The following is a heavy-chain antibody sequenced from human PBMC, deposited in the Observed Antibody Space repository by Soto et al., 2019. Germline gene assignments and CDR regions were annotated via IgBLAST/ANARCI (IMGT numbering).Heavy chain of an antibody. CDR3: AKDPPWTVGPLAMDV. D-gene: IGHD2-2*01. J-gene: IGHJ6*02. CDR2: FSGSGGNI. V-gene: IGHV3-23*01. CDR1: GCTFSTHA. Sequence: GGSLRLSCVASGCTFSTHAMSWVRQAQGKGLEWVSTFSGSGGNIYYAESVKGRLTISRDDSKNTLYLQMNSLRVEDTAVYYCAKDPPWTVGPLAMDVWGQGTTVTVSS.